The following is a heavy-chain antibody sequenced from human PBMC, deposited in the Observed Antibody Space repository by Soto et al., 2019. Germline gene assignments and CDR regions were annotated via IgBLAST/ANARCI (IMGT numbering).Heavy chain of an antibody. J-gene: IGHJ5*02. V-gene: IGHV4-39*01. CDR1: GGSISSSSYY. CDR3: ARVSRDCSGGSCPYNWFDP. Sequence: SLTCTVSGGSISSSSYYWGWIRQPPGKGLEWIGSIYYSGSTYYNPSLKSRVTISVDTSKNQFSLKLSSVTAADTAVYYCARVSRDCSGGSCPYNWFDPWGQGTLVTVSS. CDR2: IYYSGST. D-gene: IGHD2-15*01.